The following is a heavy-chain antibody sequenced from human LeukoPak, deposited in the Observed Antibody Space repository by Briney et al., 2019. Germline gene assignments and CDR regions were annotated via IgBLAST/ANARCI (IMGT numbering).Heavy chain of an antibody. J-gene: IGHJ6*04. D-gene: IGHD2-8*01. CDR3: ARYGVGMDV. V-gene: IGHV3-33*01. CDR2: IRYDGSNK. CDR1: GFTFSSYG. Sequence: PGRSLRLSCAASGFTFSSYGMHWVRQAPGKGLEWVAVIRYDGSNKYYADSVKGRFTISRDNSKNTLYLQMNSLRAEDTAVYYCARYGVGMDVWGKGTTVTVSS.